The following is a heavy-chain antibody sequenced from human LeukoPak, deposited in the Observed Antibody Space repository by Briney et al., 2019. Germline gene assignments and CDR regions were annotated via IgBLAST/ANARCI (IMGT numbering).Heavy chain of an antibody. CDR1: GYNFTSYW. V-gene: IGHV5-10-1*01. J-gene: IGHJ4*02. D-gene: IGHD2-15*01. CDR3: TTGRFCSGGSCSSSFEF. Sequence: GESLKISCKGSGYNFTSYWTSWGRQMPGKGLEWMGRIEPSDSYINYSPSFQGHVTISGDKSINSAYLQWNSLKASDNAIYYCTTGRFCSGGSCSSSFEFWGQGTLLTVPS. CDR2: IEPSDSYI.